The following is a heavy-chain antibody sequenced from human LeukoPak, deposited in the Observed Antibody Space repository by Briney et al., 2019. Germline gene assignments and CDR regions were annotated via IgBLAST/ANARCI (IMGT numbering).Heavy chain of an antibody. Sequence: ASVKVSCKASGYTFTNYGISWVRQAPGQGLEWMGWMSAYNGNTNYAQKIQGRVTMTTDTSTSTAYMELRSLTSDDTAVYYCARDGLTYYYDTSGYYLHYWGQGTLVTVSA. CDR2: MSAYNGNT. J-gene: IGHJ4*02. CDR3: ARDGLTYYYDTSGYYLHY. V-gene: IGHV1-18*01. CDR1: GYTFTNYG. D-gene: IGHD3-22*01.